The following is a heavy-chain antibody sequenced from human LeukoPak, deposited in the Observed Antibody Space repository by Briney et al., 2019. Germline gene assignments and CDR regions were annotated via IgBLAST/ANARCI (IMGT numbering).Heavy chain of an antibody. CDR1: GFTFSSYA. CDR3: AKVSGRWYYYYYYMDV. V-gene: IGHV3-30*04. J-gene: IGHJ6*03. Sequence: PGGSLRLSCAASGFTFSSYAMHWVRQAPGKGLEWVAVISYDGSNKYYADSVKGRFTISRDNSKNTLYLQMNSLRAEDTAVYYCAKVSGRWYYYYYYMDVWGKGTTVTISS. CDR2: ISYDGSNK. D-gene: IGHD3-10*01.